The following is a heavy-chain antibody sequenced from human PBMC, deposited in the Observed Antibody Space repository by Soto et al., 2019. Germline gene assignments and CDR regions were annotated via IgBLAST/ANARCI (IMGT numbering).Heavy chain of an antibody. Sequence: QVQLVQSGAEVKKPGSSVKVSCKASGGTFSSYAISWVRQAPGQGLEWMGGIIPIFGTANYAQKFQGRVTITADESTSKAYMELSSLRSEDTAVYYCARVLVVVPAAIGGSYYYYGMDVWGQGTTVTVSS. V-gene: IGHV1-69*01. CDR2: IIPIFGTA. CDR3: ARVLVVVPAAIGGSYYYYGMDV. CDR1: GGTFSSYA. D-gene: IGHD2-2*01. J-gene: IGHJ6*02.